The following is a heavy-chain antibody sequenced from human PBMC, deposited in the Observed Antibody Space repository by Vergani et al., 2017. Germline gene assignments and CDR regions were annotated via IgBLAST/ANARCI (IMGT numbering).Heavy chain of an antibody. J-gene: IGHJ4*02. CDR3: AKDFAHFLTGLSPVGYFDY. D-gene: IGHD3/OR15-3a*01. CDR1: GFTFSSYG. CDR2: IRYDGSNK. V-gene: IGHV3-30*02. Sequence: QVQLVASGGGVVQPGGSLRLSCAASGFTFSSYGMHWVRQAPGKGLEWVAFIRYDGSNKYYADSVKGRFTISRDNSKNTLYLQMNSLRAEDTAVYYCAKDFAHFLTGLSPVGYFDYWGQGILVTVSS.